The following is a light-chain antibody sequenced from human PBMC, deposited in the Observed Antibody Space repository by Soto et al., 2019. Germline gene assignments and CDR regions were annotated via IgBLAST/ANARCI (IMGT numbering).Light chain of an antibody. V-gene: IGKV2-28*01. J-gene: IGKJ1*01. CDR3: MQSLQTPWT. CDR2: LGS. Sequence: DIVMTKSPLSLPVTPGEPASISCRSSQSLLFSNGYNYLDWYLQKPGQSPHLLIYLGSDRASGVPDRFSGSGSGTDFTLKISRVEAEDVGVYYCMQSLQTPWTFGQGTKVEIK. CDR1: QSLLFSNGYNY.